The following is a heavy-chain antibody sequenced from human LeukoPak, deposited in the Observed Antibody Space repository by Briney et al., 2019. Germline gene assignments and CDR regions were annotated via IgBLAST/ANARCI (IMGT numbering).Heavy chain of an antibody. D-gene: IGHD6-13*01. J-gene: IGHJ4*02. CDR2: IYWDDDK. V-gene: IGHV2-5*02. Sequence: SGPTLVKPTQTLTLTCTFSVVSLSTSGVGVGCIRQPPGKALEWLALIYWDDDKRYSPSLKSRLTITKDTSKNQVVLTMDNMAAVYTATYYCFGAEAGRIDYWGQGTLVTVSS. CDR3: FGAEAGRIDY. CDR1: VVSLSTSGVG.